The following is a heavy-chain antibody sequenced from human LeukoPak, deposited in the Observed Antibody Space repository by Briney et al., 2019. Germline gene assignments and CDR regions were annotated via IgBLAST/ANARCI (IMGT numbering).Heavy chain of an antibody. CDR2: IYYSGST. Sequence: PSETLSLTCTVSGGSISSSSYCWGWIRQPPGKGLEWIGSIYYSGSTYYNLSLKSRVTISVDTSKNQFSLKLSSVTAADTAVYYCARRVHSGSYYYFDYWGQGTLVTVSS. CDR3: ARRVHSGSYYYFDY. CDR1: GGSISSSSYC. V-gene: IGHV4-39*01. D-gene: IGHD1-26*01. J-gene: IGHJ4*02.